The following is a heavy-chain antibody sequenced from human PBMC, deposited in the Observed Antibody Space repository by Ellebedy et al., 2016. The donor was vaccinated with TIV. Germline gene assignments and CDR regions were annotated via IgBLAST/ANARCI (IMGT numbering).Heavy chain of an antibody. Sequence: SETLSLTCTVSGGSISSYYWSWIRQPPGKGLEWIGYIYYSGSTNYNPSLKSRVTISVDTSKNQFSLKLSSVTAADTAVYYCARHIVVVPAAMVYYYYGMDVWGQGTTVTVSS. CDR1: GGSISSYY. CDR3: ARHIVVVPAAMVYYYYGMDV. D-gene: IGHD2-2*01. J-gene: IGHJ6*02. CDR2: IYYSGST. V-gene: IGHV4-59*08.